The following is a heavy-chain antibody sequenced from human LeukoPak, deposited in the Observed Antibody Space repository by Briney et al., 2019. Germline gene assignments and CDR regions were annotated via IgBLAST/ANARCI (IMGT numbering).Heavy chain of an antibody. CDR3: AKAEVATIDSAFDI. Sequence: HPGGSLRLSCAASGFTFSSYAMSWVRHAPGKGLEWVSAISGSGGSTYYADSVKGRFTISRDNSKNSLYLQMNSLRAEDTAVYYCAKAEVATIDSAFDIWGQGTMVTVSS. J-gene: IGHJ3*02. V-gene: IGHV3-23*01. CDR1: GFTFSSYA. CDR2: ISGSGGST. D-gene: IGHD5-12*01.